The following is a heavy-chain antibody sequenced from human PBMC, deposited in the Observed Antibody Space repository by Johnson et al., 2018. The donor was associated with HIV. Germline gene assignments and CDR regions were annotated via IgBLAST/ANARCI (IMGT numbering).Heavy chain of an antibody. V-gene: IGHV3-7*01. J-gene: IGHJ3*02. CDR1: GFTFSSYW. D-gene: IGHD3-22*01. CDR3: ARDPVSHYYDSSGSLDDAFDI. Sequence: VQLVESGGGLVQPGGSLRLSCAASGFTFSSYWMSWVRQAPGKGLEWVANIKQDGSEKYYVDSVKGRFTISRDNAKNSLYLQMNSLRAEDTAVYYCARDPVSHYYDSSGSLDDAFDIWGQGTKVTVSS. CDR2: IKQDGSEK.